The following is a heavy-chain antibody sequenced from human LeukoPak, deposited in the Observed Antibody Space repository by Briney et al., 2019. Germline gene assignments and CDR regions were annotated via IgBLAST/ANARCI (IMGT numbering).Heavy chain of an antibody. D-gene: IGHD3-10*01. J-gene: IGHJ5*02. CDR3: AKAGLWFGELSPNWFDP. CDR2: IKQDGSEK. CDR1: GFTFRSKA. V-gene: IGHV3-7*01. Sequence: GGSLRLSCAASGFTFRSKAMSWVRQAPGKGLEWVANIKQDGSEKYYVDSVKGRFTISRDNAKNSLYLQMNSLRAEDTAVYYCAKAGLWFGELSPNWFDPWGQGTLVTVSS.